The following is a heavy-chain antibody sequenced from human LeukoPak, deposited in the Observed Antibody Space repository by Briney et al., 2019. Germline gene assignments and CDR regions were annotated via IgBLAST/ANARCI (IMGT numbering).Heavy chain of an antibody. CDR1: GFTFSSCS. Sequence: PGGSLRLSCAASGFTFSSCSMNWVRQAPGKGLEWVSSISSSSSCIYYADSVKGRFTISRDNAKNSLYLQMNSLRAEDTAVYYCARDKGPYDFWSGYFPDAFDIWGQGTMVTVSS. V-gene: IGHV3-21*01. CDR3: ARDKGPYDFWSGYFPDAFDI. CDR2: ISSSSSCI. D-gene: IGHD3-3*01. J-gene: IGHJ3*02.